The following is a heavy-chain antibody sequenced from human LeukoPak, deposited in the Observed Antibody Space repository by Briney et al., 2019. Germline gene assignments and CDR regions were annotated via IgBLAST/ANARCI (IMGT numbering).Heavy chain of an antibody. Sequence: PGGSLRLSCEASAFTLSTYWMHWVRQAPGKGLVWASRINSVGSSTNYADSVKGRFTISRDNAKHTLYLQMNSLRAEDTAVYYCARQVYDSSGYYLWYWGQGTLVTVSS. CDR2: INSVGSST. D-gene: IGHD3-22*01. CDR3: ARQVYDSSGYYLWY. J-gene: IGHJ4*02. V-gene: IGHV3-74*01. CDR1: AFTLSTYW.